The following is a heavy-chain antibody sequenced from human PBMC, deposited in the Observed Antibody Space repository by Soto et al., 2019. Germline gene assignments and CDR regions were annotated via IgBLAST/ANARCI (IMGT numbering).Heavy chain of an antibody. D-gene: IGHD3-22*01. V-gene: IGHV1-18*01. CDR2: ISAYNGNT. Sequence: ASVKVSCKASGYTFTSYGISWVRQAPGQGLEWMGWISAYNGNTNYAQKLQGRVTMTTDTSTSTAYMELRSLRSDDTAVYYCARRITMIVVSSWFDPWGQGTLVTVSS. CDR3: ARRITMIVVSSWFDP. J-gene: IGHJ5*02. CDR1: GYTFTSYG.